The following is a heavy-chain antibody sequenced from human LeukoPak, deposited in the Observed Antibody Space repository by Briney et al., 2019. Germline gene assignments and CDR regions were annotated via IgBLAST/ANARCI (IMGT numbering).Heavy chain of an antibody. CDR3: ARESYYYDSSGYYYGASGFFDY. J-gene: IGHJ4*02. Sequence: GGSLRLSCAASGFTFSSYWMSWVRQAPGKGLEWVANIKQDGSEKYYVDSVKGRFTISRDNAKNSLYLQMNSLRAEDTAVYYCARESYYYDSSGYYYGASGFFDYWGQGTLVTVSS. CDR2: IKQDGSEK. V-gene: IGHV3-7*01. CDR1: GFTFSSYW. D-gene: IGHD3-22*01.